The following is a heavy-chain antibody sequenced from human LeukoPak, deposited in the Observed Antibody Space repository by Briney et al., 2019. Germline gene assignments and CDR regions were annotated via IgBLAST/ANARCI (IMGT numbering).Heavy chain of an antibody. D-gene: IGHD3-9*01. CDR1: GFTFSSYW. CDR2: IKQDGSEK. CDR3: AKSGPYDILTGYFYYFDY. J-gene: IGHJ4*02. V-gene: IGHV3-7*03. Sequence: GGSLRLSCAASGFTFSSYWMSWVRQAPGKGLEWVANIKQDGSEKYYVDSVKGRFTISRDNAKNSLYLQMNSLRAEDTAVYYCAKSGPYDILTGYFYYFDYWGQGTLVTVSS.